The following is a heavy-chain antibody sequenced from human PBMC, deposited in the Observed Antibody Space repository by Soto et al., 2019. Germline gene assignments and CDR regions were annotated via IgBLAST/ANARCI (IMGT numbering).Heavy chain of an antibody. D-gene: IGHD6-19*01. CDR1: GYSFTSYW. V-gene: IGHV5-10-1*01. CDR3: AREKGGIAVAGTYYYGMDV. CDR2: IDPSDSYT. Sequence: GESLKISCKGSGYSFTSYWISWVRQMPGKGLEWMGRIDPSDSYTNYSPSFQGHVTISADKSISTAYLQWSSLKASDTAMYYCAREKGGIAVAGTYYYGMDVWGQGTTVTVSS. J-gene: IGHJ6*02.